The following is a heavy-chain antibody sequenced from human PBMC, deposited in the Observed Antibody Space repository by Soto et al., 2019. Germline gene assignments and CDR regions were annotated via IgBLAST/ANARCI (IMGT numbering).Heavy chain of an antibody. CDR1: GGSISSDGYY. CDR3: ARGTAGVAPTALDY. CDR2: IFHSGTP. V-gene: IGHV4-31*03. D-gene: IGHD6-13*01. Sequence: QVQLQESGPGLVKPSQTLSLTCTVSGGSISSDGYYWSWIRQYPGKGLEWVAYIFHSGTPYYNPSLKSRVTISLDTSKTQFSLELTSVTAADTAVYFCARGTAGVAPTALDYLGQGTLVTVSS. J-gene: IGHJ4*02.